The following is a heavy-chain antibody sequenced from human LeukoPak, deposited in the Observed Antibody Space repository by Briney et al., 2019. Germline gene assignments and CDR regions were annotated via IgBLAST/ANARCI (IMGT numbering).Heavy chain of an antibody. J-gene: IGHJ4*02. D-gene: IGHD3-10*01. CDR3: ATRGGRSGSYYSYTHYYFDY. CDR1: GGSISSSSYY. CDR2: IYYSGST. Sequence: SETLSLTCTVSGGSISSSSYYWGWIRQPPGKGLEWIGSIYYSGSTYYNPSLKSRVTISVDTSKNQFSLKLSSVTAADTAVYYCATRGGRSGSYYSYTHYYFDYWGQGTLVTVSS. V-gene: IGHV4-39*01.